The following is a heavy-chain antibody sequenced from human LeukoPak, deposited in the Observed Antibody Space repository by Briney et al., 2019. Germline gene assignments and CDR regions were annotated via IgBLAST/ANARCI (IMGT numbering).Heavy chain of an antibody. Sequence: KPSETLSLTCAVHGGSFSGYYWGWIRQPPGKGLEWIGSIHYSGSTNYNPSLKSRVTISVDTSKNQFSLKLSSVTAADTAVYYCARGYCSGGSCYSYYYYNFMDVWGKGTTVTVSS. CDR3: ARGYCSGGSCYSYYYYNFMDV. CDR1: GGSFSGYY. CDR2: IHYSGST. J-gene: IGHJ6*03. V-gene: IGHV4-34*01. D-gene: IGHD2-15*01.